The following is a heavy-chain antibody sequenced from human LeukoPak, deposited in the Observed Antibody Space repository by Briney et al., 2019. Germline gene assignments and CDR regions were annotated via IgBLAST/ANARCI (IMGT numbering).Heavy chain of an antibody. D-gene: IGHD6-19*01. J-gene: IGHJ3*02. CDR1: GFTFSSYS. V-gene: IGHV3-21*01. CDR3: ARDAGKYSSGWYSRIDAFDI. CDR2: ISSSSSYI. Sequence: GGSLRLSCAASGFTFSSYSMNWVRQAPGKGLEWVSSISSSSSYIYYADPVKGRFTISRDNAKISLYLQMNSLRAEDTAVYYCARDAGKYSSGWYSRIDAFDIWGQGTMVTVSS.